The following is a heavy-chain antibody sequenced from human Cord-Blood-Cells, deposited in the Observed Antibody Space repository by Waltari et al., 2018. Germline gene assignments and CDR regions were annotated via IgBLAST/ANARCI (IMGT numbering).Heavy chain of an antibody. CDR2: ISSSSSYI. Sequence: EVQLVESGGGLVKPGGSLSLSCAASGFTFSSYRMNWVRQAPGKRLEWVSAISSSSSYIYYADSVKGRFTISRDNAKNSLYLQMNSLRAEDTAVYYCARGGGSGSYWGQGTLVTVSS. CDR3: ARGGGSGSY. V-gene: IGHV3-21*01. J-gene: IGHJ4*02. D-gene: IGHD3-10*01. CDR1: GFTFSSYR.